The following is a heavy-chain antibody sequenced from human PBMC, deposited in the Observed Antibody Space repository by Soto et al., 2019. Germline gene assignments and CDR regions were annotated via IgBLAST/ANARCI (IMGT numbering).Heavy chain of an antibody. D-gene: IGHD3-9*01. CDR1: GGSFSGYY. CDR2: INQSGST. J-gene: IGHJ6*02. Sequence: QVQLQQWGAGLLKPSETLSLTCAVYGGSFSGYYWNWIRQPPGKGLEWIGEINQSGSTNYNPSLKSRVTISVDTSKIQFSLKLSSVTAADTAVYYCARGNLRYPSRPLDVWGQGTTVTVSS. V-gene: IGHV4-34*01. CDR3: ARGNLRYPSRPLDV.